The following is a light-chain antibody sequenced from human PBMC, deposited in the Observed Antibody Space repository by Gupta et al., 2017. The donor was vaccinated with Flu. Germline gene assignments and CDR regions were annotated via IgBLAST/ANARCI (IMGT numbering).Light chain of an antibody. CDR2: RVF. V-gene: IGKV2-30*01. CDR3: MQASHSPLT. CDR1: QSLLYRDGYIY. Sequence: VTVGQSASISCKSSQSLLYRDGYIYLNWFFQRPGQAPRRLIYRVFHRDSGVPDRFTATVSDTDFTLEISRVEAEDVGVYYCMQASHSPLTFGGGTKLEI. J-gene: IGKJ4*01.